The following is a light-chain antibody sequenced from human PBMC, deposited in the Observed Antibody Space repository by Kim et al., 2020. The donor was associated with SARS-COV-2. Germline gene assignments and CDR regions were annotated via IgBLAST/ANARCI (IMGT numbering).Light chain of an antibody. V-gene: IGKV1-33*01. CDR1: QDISNY. Sequence: ASVGDRVTITCQASQDISNYLNWYQQKPGKAPKLLIYDASNLETGVPSRFSGSGSGTDFTFTISSLQPEDIATYYCQQYDNLPLCTFGQGTKLEI. J-gene: IGKJ2*02. CDR2: DAS. CDR3: QQYDNLPLCT.